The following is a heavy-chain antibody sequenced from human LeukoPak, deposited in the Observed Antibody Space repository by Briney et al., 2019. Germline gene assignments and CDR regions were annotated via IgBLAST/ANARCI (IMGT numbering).Heavy chain of an antibody. CDR2: INLDGSST. Sequence: GSLRLSCAASGFTFSSYWVHWVRQAPGKGLEWVSRINLDGSSTIYADCGKGRFTISRDNAKSTLYLQMNSLRAEDTAVYYCYLSGSFDYWGQGTLVTVSS. CDR1: GFTFSSYW. D-gene: IGHD3-10*01. V-gene: IGHV3-74*01. CDR3: YLSGSFDY. J-gene: IGHJ4*02.